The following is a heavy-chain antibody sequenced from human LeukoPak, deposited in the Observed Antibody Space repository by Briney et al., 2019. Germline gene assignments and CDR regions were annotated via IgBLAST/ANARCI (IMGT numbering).Heavy chain of an antibody. CDR2: IYYSGST. CDR3: ARAVSGRFDY. Sequence: SETLSLTCTVSGGSISSYYWSWIRQPPGKGLEWIGYIYYSGSTNYNPSLKSRVTISVDTSKNQFSLKLSSVTTADTAIYYCARAVSGRFDYWGQGTLVTVSS. CDR1: GGSISSYY. D-gene: IGHD6-19*01. J-gene: IGHJ4*02. V-gene: IGHV4-59*08.